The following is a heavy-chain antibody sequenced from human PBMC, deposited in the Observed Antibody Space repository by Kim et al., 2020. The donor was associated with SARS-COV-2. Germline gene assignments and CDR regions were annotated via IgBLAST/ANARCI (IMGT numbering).Heavy chain of an antibody. CDR3: ARGGYYFDY. CDR2: GST. J-gene: IGHJ4*02. V-gene: IGHV4-59*09. Sequence: GSTNYNPSQKSRVTISVDTSKNQFSLKLSSVTAADTAVYYCARGGYYFDYWGQGTLVTVSS.